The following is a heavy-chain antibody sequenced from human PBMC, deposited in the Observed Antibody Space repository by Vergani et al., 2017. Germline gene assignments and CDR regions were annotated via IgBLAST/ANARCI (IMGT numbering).Heavy chain of an antibody. Sequence: EVQLVESGGGLIQPGGSLRLSCAASGFTVSSNYMSWVRQAPGKGLEWVSVIYSGGSTYYADSVKGRFTISRDNSKNTLYLQMNSLRAEDTAVYYCASTHRYSYGEDAFDIWGQGTMVTVSS. D-gene: IGHD5-18*01. CDR2: IYSGGST. CDR1: GFTVSSNY. J-gene: IGHJ3*02. V-gene: IGHV3-53*01. CDR3: ASTHRYSYGEDAFDI.